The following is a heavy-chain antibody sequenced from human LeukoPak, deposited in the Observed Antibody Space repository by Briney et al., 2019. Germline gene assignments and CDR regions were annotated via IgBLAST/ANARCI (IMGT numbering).Heavy chain of an antibody. D-gene: IGHD3-9*01. CDR3: ARGGVLRYFDWSAECYYYMDV. J-gene: IGHJ6*03. Sequence: GGSLRLSXAASGFTFDDYGMSWVRRAPGKGLEWVSGINWNGGSTGYADSVKGRFTISRDNAKNSLYLQMNSLRAEDTALYYCARGGVLRYFDWSAECYYYMDVWGKGTTVTVSS. CDR2: INWNGGST. CDR1: GFTFDDYG. V-gene: IGHV3-20*04.